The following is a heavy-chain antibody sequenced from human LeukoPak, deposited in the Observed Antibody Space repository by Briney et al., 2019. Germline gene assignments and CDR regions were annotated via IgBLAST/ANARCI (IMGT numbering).Heavy chain of an antibody. CDR1: GFTFSSYG. J-gene: IGHJ4*02. CDR3: AKVGGDYDILPVGFDY. D-gene: IGHD3-9*01. Sequence: GGSLRLSCAASGFTFSSYGMHWVRQAPGKGLEWVAVISYDGSNKYYADSVKGRFTISRDNSKNTLYLQMNSLRAEDTAVYYCAKVGGDYDILPVGFDYWGQGTLVTVSS. CDR2: ISYDGSNK. V-gene: IGHV3-30*18.